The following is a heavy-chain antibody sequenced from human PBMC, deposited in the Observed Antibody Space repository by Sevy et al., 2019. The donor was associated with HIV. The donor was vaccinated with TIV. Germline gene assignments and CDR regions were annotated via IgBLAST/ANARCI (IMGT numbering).Heavy chain of an antibody. Sequence: SETLSLTCAVSGGSISSVNWWHWVRQPPGKGLEWIGEIYHSGSTNDNPSLKSRVTISVDNSKNQFSLKLSSVTAADTAVYYCAEGGETARGFDPWGQGSLVTVSS. D-gene: IGHD3-16*01. V-gene: IGHV4-4*02. CDR1: GGSISSVNW. J-gene: IGHJ5*02. CDR3: AEGGETARGFDP. CDR2: IYHSGST.